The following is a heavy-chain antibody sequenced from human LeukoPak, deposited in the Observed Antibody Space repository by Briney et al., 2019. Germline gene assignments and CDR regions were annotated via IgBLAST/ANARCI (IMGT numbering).Heavy chain of an antibody. CDR3: ARDWPGVMYDFWSGKGREGYMDV. D-gene: IGHD3-3*01. CDR1: GYTFTSYY. CDR2: ISAYNGNT. J-gene: IGHJ6*03. V-gene: IGHV1-18*04. Sequence: ASVKVSCKASGYTFTSYYMHWVRQAPGQGLEWMGWISAYNGNTNYAQKLQGRVTTTTDTSTSTAYMELRSLRSDDTAVYYCARDWPGVMYDFWSGKGREGYMDVWGKGTTVTVSS.